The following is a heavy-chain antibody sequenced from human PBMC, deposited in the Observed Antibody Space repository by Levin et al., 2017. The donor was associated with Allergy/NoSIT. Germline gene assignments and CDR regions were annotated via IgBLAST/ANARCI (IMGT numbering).Heavy chain of an antibody. CDR3: ARRRRYFDY. V-gene: IGHV4-39*01. Sequence: SQTLSLTCTVSGGSISSSSYYWGWIRQPPGKGLEWIGSIYYSGSTYYNPSLKSRVTISVDTSKNQFSLKLSSVTAADTAVYYCARRRRYFDYWGQGTLVTVSS. J-gene: IGHJ4*02. CDR2: IYYSGST. CDR1: GGSISSSSYY.